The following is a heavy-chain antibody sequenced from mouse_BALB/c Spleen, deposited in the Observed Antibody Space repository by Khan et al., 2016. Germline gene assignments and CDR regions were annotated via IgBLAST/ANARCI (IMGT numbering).Heavy chain of an antibody. Sequence: EVQLQESGAELVKSGATVKLSCTASGLNINDTYMHWLKQWPAQGLEWIGRIYPPNGNTKYDPKFQGKATITADTSSITAYLQLSSLPSEDPAGYCGARRAGKWGQGTTLTVSS. CDR3: ARRAGK. D-gene: IGHD3-3*01. CDR2: IYPPNGNT. CDR1: GLNINDTY. V-gene: IGHV14-3*02. J-gene: IGHJ2*01.